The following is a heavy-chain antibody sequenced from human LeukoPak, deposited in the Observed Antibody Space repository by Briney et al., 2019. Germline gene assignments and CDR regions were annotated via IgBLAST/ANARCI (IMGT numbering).Heavy chain of an antibody. CDR1: GFTFSSYA. CDR3: AKDGSPEYYYDSSGYPYYFDY. D-gene: IGHD3-22*01. V-gene: IGHV3-23*01. CDR2: ISGSGGNT. J-gene: IGHJ4*02. Sequence: PGGSLRLSCAASGFTFSSYAMSWVRQAPGKGLERVSAISGSGGNTYCADSVKGRFTISRDNSKNTLYLQMNSLRAEDTAVYYCAKDGSPEYYYDSSGYPYYFDYWGQGTLVTVSS.